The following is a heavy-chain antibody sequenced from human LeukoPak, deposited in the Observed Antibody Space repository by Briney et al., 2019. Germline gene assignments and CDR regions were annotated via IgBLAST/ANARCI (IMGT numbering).Heavy chain of an antibody. Sequence: SVKVSCKASGGTFSSYAISWVRQAPGQGLEWMGGIIPIFGTANYAQKFQGRVTITADESTSTAYMELSGLRSEDTAVYYCARGSITFSGSYYSDYYYGMDVWGKGTTVTVSS. CDR2: IIPIFGTA. CDR1: GGTFSSYA. CDR3: ARGSITFSGSYYSDYYYGMDV. V-gene: IGHV1-69*13. J-gene: IGHJ6*04. D-gene: IGHD3-10*01.